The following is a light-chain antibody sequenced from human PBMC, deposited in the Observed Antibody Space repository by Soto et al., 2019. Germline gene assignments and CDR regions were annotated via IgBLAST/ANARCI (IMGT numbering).Light chain of an antibody. Sequence: DIQMTHSPSTLSASVVYRVTITFRASQSISSWLALYQQKPGKAPKLLIYGASTRAAGIPDRFSGSGSGTDFTLTITRLEPEDSAVYFCQKYTGPPTNFGQGTRLEIK. J-gene: IGKJ5*01. CDR2: GAS. CDR1: QSISSW. V-gene: IGKV1-5*01. CDR3: QKYTGPPTN.